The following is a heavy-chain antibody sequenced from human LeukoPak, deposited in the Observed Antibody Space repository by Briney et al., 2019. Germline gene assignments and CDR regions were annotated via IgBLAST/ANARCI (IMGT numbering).Heavy chain of an antibody. V-gene: IGHV4-59*01. CDR3: ARAGFEDCSSTSCYSNWFDP. D-gene: IGHD2-2*01. CDR2: IYYSGST. CDR1: GGSISSYY. Sequence: PSETLSLTCTVSGGSISSYYWSWIRQPPGEGLEWIGYIYYSGSTNYNPSLKSRVTISVDTSKNQFSLKLSSVTAADTAVYYCARAGFEDCSSTSCYSNWFDPWGQGTLVTVSS. J-gene: IGHJ5*02.